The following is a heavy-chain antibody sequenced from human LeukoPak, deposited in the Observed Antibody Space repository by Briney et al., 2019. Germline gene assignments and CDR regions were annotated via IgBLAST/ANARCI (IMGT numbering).Heavy chain of an antibody. Sequence: SETLSLTCTVSGGSISSSSYYWGWIRQPPGKGLEWIGSIYYSGSTYYNPSLKSRVTISVDTSKNQFSLKLSSVTAADTAVYYCSRRFFIALLLCAFDFWGQGTMVTVSS. CDR2: IYYSGST. J-gene: IGHJ3*01. V-gene: IGHV4-39*07. D-gene: IGHD2-15*01. CDR1: GGSISSSSYY. CDR3: SRRFFIALLLCAFDF.